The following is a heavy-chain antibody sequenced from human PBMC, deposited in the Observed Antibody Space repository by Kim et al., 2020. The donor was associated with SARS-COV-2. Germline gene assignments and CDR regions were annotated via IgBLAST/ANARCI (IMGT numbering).Heavy chain of an antibody. J-gene: IGHJ6*02. Sequence: GGSLRLSCAVSGFTFRSYYMHWVRQAPGKGLVWVSNINGDGSSTNYADSVKGRFTVSRDNAKNTLYLQMNSLRAEDTAVYYCARGNYGMDVWGQGTTVTVS. CDR2: INGDGSST. V-gene: IGHV3-74*01. CDR1: GFTFRSYY. CDR3: ARGNYGMDV.